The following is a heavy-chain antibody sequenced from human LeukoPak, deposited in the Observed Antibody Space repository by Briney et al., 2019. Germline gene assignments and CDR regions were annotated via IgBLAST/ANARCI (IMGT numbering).Heavy chain of an antibody. CDR3: AREGASSSFGY. CDR1: GFTFSSYA. D-gene: IGHD6-13*01. J-gene: IGHJ4*02. CDR2: IKQDGSEK. V-gene: IGHV3-7*03. Sequence: PGGSLRLSCAASGFTFSSYAMSWVRQAPGKGLEWVANIKQDGSEKYYVDSVKGRFTVSRDNAENSLYLQMSSLRAEDTAVYYCAREGASSSFGYWGQGTLVTVSS.